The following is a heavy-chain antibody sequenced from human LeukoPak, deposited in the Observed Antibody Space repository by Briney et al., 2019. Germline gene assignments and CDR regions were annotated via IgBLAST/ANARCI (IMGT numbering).Heavy chain of an antibody. CDR1: GFTVRGSW. CDR2: IHRDESAI. V-gene: IGHV3-7*01. CDR3: AKLLDYGTTYDH. D-gene: IGHD1-1*01. J-gene: IGHJ4*02. Sequence: PGGSLRLSRAASGFTVRGSWMSWVRQAPGQGRECVASIHRDESAIFYLASVMGRFTISRDNARNLLFLQMNTLRADDTAVYYCAKLLDYGTTYDHWGQGALVTVSS.